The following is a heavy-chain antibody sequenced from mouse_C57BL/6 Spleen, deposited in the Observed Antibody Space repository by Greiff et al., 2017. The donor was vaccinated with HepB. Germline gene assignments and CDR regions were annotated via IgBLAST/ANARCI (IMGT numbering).Heavy chain of an antibody. CDR2: IYPRSGNT. V-gene: IGHV1-81*01. CDR1: GYTFTSYG. J-gene: IGHJ2*01. D-gene: IGHD1-1*01. CDR3: AKWDTPVVAPYYFDY. Sequence: VMLVESGAELARPGASVKLSCKASGYTFTSYGISWVKQRTGQGLEWIGEIYPRSGNTYYNEKFKGKATLTADKSSSTAYMELRSLTSEDSAVYFCAKWDTPVVAPYYFDYWGQGTTLTVSS.